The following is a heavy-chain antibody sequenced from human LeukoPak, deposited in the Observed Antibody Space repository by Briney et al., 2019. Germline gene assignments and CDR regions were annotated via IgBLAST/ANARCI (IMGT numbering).Heavy chain of an antibody. D-gene: IGHD6-13*01. CDR1: GYTFTSYG. V-gene: IGHV1-18*01. CDR2: ISAYNGNT. Sequence: ASVKVSFKASGYTFTSYGISWVRQAPGQGLEWMGWISAYNGNTNYVQKLQGRVTMTTDTSTSTAYMELRSLRSDDTAVYYCARDFIPYSSSWYATLDYWGQGTLVTVSS. J-gene: IGHJ4*02. CDR3: ARDFIPYSSSWYATLDY.